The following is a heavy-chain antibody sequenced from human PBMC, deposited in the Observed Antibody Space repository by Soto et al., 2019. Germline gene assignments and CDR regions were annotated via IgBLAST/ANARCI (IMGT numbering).Heavy chain of an antibody. CDR2: IYHSGST. CDR1: GGSISSGGYS. Sequence: SETLSLTCAVSGGSISSGGYSWSWIRQPPGKGLEWIGYIYHSGSTYYNPSLKSRVTISVDRSKNQFSLKLSSVTAADTAVYFCTRLDDTTLLGLDYWGRGTLVTVSS. V-gene: IGHV4-30-2*01. CDR3: TRLDDTTLLGLDY. J-gene: IGHJ4*02. D-gene: IGHD1-1*01.